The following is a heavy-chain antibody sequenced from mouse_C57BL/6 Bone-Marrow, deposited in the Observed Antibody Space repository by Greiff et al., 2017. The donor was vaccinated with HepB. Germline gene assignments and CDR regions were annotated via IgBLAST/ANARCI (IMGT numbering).Heavy chain of an antibody. Sequence: VKLQESGAELVKPGASVKLSCKASGYTFTSYWMHWVKQRPGQGLEWIGMIHPNSGSTNYNEKFKSKATLTVDKSSSTAYMQLSSLTSEDSAVYYWARTRAGGDWGQGTTLTVAS. V-gene: IGHV1-64*01. CDR1: GYTFTSYW. CDR3: ARTRAGGD. CDR2: IHPNSGST. J-gene: IGHJ2*01.